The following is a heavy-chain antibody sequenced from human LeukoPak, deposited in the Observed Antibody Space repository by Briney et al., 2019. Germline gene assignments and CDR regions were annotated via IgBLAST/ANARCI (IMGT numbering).Heavy chain of an antibody. D-gene: IGHD3-9*01. J-gene: IGHJ4*02. CDR2: INPSGGST. CDR3: ARDLGNLQGGILTGYIISDY. CDR1: GYTFTGYY. Sequence: ASVKVSCKASGYTFTGYYMHWVRQAPGQGLEWMGIINPSGGSTSYAQKFQGRVTMTRDMSTSTVYMELSSLRSEDTAVYYCARDLGNLQGGILTGYIISDYWGQGTLVTVSS. V-gene: IGHV1-46*01.